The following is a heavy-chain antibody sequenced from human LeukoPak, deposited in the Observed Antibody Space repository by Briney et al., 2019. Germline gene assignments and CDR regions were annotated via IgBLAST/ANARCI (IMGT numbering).Heavy chain of an antibody. CDR1: GFIFSSYA. Sequence: GGSLRLSCVASGFIFSSYAMTWVRKAPGKGLEWVSRISSSGATTYYADSVKGRFTISRDNSKNTLYLQMNNLRGEDTAVYYCAKRGGSYGPFDYWGQGTLVTVSS. J-gene: IGHJ4*02. V-gene: IGHV3-23*01. CDR2: ISSSGATT. CDR3: AKRGGSYGPFDY. D-gene: IGHD1-26*01.